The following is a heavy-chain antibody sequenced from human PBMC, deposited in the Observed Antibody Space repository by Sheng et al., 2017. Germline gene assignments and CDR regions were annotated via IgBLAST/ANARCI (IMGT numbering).Heavy chain of an antibody. CDR2: INPNSAGX. J-gene: IGHJ5*02. D-gene: IGHD3-16*01. CDR3: GRGSDLGWIDP. CDR1: GYGFSVYY. Sequence: QVQLVQSGAEMKKPGASVKISCEASGYGFSVYYIHWVRQAPGQSLEWMGRINPNSAGXQYAQKFQGRITMTRDTSISTAYLELSRLRSDDTAVYYCGRGSDLGWIDPWGQGT. V-gene: IGHV1-2*06.